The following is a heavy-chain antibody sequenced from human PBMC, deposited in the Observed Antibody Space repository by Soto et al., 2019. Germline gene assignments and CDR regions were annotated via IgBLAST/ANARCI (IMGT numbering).Heavy chain of an antibody. Sequence: GGSLRLSCAASEFTFSDYAMSWVRQAPGKGLEWVSGISASGDNTYSADSVKGRFTISRDNSKNTLYLQMNSLRAEDTAVYYCAKGTFYGNHLFDFWGQGTLVTVSS. J-gene: IGHJ4*02. D-gene: IGHD4-17*01. CDR2: ISASGDNT. CDR1: EFTFSDYA. CDR3: AKGTFYGNHLFDF. V-gene: IGHV3-23*01.